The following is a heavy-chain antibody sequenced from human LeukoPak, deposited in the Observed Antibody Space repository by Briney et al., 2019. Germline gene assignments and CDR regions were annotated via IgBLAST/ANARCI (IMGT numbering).Heavy chain of an antibody. D-gene: IGHD3-22*01. V-gene: IGHV4-34*01. Sequence: NPSETLSLTCAVYGGPFSGYYWSWIRQPPGRGLEWIGEINHSGSTNYNPSLKSRVTISVDTSKNQFSLKLSSVTAADTAVYYCARGLNYYDSSGYFDYWGQGTLVTVSS. J-gene: IGHJ4*02. CDR1: GGPFSGYY. CDR2: INHSGST. CDR3: ARGLNYYDSSGYFDY.